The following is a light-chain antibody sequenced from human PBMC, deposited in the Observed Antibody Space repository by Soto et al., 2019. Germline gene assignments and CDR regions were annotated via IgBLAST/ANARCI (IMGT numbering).Light chain of an antibody. J-gene: IGKJ1*01. CDR1: QSVNKW. CDR2: DAS. V-gene: IGKV1-5*01. CDR3: QQYNSYSPWT. Sequence: DIQRTQSPSTLSASVGDRVTITGRASQSVNKWLAWFQQKPGKVPKLLIFDASTLQTGVPSRFGGGGSGTEFTLTISGLQPDDFATYYCQQYNSYSPWTFGPGTKVDI.